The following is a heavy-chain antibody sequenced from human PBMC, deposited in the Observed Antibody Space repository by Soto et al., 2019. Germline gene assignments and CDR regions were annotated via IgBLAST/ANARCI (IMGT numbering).Heavy chain of an antibody. CDR2: INAGNGNT. J-gene: IGHJ6*03. CDR1: GYTFTSYA. CDR3: ARDHQFLNYYYTDV. V-gene: IGHV1-3*01. D-gene: IGHD3-3*01. Sequence: QVQLVQSGAEVKKPGASVKVSCKASGYTFTSYAMHWVRQAPGQRLEWMGWINAGNGNTKYSQKFQGRVTITRDTSASTAYMELSSLRSEDTAVYYCARDHQFLNYYYTDVWGKGTTVTVSS.